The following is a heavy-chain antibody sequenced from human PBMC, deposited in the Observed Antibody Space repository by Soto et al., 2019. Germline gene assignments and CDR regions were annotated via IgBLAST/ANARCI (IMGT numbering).Heavy chain of an antibody. V-gene: IGHV4-39*01. Sequence: SETLSLTCTVSGGSISSSSYYWGWIRQPPGKGLEWIGSIFYSGSTYYNPSLRIRVTISEDTSKNQFSLNLSSVNAADTAVYYCARFSPPGYYDSSGYYLDGWGQGTLVAVYS. D-gene: IGHD3-22*01. J-gene: IGHJ4*02. CDR1: GGSISSSSYY. CDR2: IFYSGST. CDR3: ARFSPPGYYDSSGYYLDG.